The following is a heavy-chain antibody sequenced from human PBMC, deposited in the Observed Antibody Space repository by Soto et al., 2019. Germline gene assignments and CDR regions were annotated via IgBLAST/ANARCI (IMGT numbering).Heavy chain of an antibody. CDR1: GFTFSSYG. CDR2: IWYDGSNK. V-gene: IGHV3-33*01. J-gene: IGHJ4*02. CDR3: ARSYSSGWNTYYFDY. D-gene: IGHD6-19*01. Sequence: GGSLRLSCAASGFTFSSYGMHWVRQAPGKGLEWVAVIWYDGSNKYYADSVKGRFTISRDNSKNTLYLQMNSLRAEDTAVYYWARSYSSGWNTYYFDYWGQGTLVTVSS.